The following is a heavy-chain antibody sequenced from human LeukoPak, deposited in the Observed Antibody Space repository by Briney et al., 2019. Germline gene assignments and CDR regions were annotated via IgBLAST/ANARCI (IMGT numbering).Heavy chain of an antibody. Sequence: ASVKVSCKASGGTFSSYAISWVRQAPGQGLEWMGGIIPIFGTANYAQKFQGRVTITADESTSTAYMELSSLRSEDTAVYYCAKTPGVRGSSWYYFDYWGQGTLVTVSS. J-gene: IGHJ4*02. CDR2: IIPIFGTA. CDR3: AKTPGVRGSSWYYFDY. V-gene: IGHV1-69*13. CDR1: GGTFSSYA. D-gene: IGHD6-13*01.